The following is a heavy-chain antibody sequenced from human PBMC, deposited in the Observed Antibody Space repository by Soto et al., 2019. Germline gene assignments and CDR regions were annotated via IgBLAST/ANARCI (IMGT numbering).Heavy chain of an antibody. V-gene: IGHV5-51*01. CDR1: AYRFTSYW. CDR3: ARHLVGSTRENFDY. J-gene: IGHJ4*01. D-gene: IGHD1-26*01. Sequence: GASQKISCQISAYRFTSYWIGWVSPLTGKGMEWMGNIYPYDSDTRYSPSFQGQVTISADTSITTAYLQWSGLRASDTAIYFCARHLVGSTRENFDYWGQGTRGTVS. CDR2: IYPYDSDT.